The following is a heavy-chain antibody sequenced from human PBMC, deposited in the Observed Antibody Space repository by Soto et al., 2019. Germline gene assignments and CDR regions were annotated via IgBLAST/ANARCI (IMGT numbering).Heavy chain of an antibody. CDR3: ARQRADSSGYYMDV. Sequence: SETLSLTCTVSGGSISSSSYYWGWIRQPPGKGLEWIGSIYYSGSTYYNPSLKSRVTISVDTSKNQFSLKLSSVTAADTAVYYCARQRADSSGYYMDVWGKGTTVTVSS. CDR1: GGSISSSSYY. J-gene: IGHJ6*03. CDR2: IYYSGST. D-gene: IGHD6-25*01. V-gene: IGHV4-39*01.